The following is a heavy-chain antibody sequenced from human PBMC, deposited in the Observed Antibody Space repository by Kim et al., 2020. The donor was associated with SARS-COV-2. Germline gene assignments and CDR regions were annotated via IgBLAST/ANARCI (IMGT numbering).Heavy chain of an antibody. CDR3: ARVETYYYGSGSYYGPGWFDP. CDR2: IYYSGST. V-gene: IGHV4-59*01. J-gene: IGHJ5*02. D-gene: IGHD3-10*01. CDR1: GGSISSYY. Sequence: SETLSLTCTVSGGSISSYYWSWIRQPPGKGLEWIGYIYYSGSTNYNPSLKSRVTISVDTSKNQFSLKLSSVTAADTAVYYCARVETYYYGSGSYYGPGWFDPWGQGTLVTVSS.